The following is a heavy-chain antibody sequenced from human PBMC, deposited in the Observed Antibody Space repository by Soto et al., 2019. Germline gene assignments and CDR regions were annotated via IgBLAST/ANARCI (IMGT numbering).Heavy chain of an antibody. V-gene: IGHV1-69*13. D-gene: IGHD2-2*01. Sequence: SVKVSCKASGGTFSSYAISWVRQAPGQGLEWMGGIIPIFGTANYAQKFQGRVTITADESTSTAYMELSSLRSEDTAVYYCARGYCSSTSCYNWFDPWGQGTLVTVSS. J-gene: IGHJ5*02. CDR1: GGTFSSYA. CDR3: ARGYCSSTSCYNWFDP. CDR2: IIPIFGTA.